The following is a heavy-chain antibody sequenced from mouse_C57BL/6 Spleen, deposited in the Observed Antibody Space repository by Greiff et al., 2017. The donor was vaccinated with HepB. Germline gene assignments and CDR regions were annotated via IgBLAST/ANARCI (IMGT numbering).Heavy chain of an antibody. D-gene: IGHD2-1*01. CDR3: AREIYYGNYVDY. CDR2: IHPNSGST. V-gene: IGHV1-64*01. Sequence: QVQLQQPGAGLVKPGASVKLSCKASGYTFTSYWMHWVKQRPGQGLEWIGMIHPNSGSTNYNEKFKSKATLTVDKSSSTAYMQLSSLTSEDSAVYYCAREIYYGNYVDYWGQGTTLTVSS. CDR1: GYTFTSYW. J-gene: IGHJ2*01.